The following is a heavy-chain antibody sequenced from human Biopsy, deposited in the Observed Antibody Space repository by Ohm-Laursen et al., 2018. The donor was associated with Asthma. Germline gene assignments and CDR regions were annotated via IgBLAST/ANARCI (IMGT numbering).Heavy chain of an antibody. CDR1: GDAMSTSGSY. J-gene: IGHJ2*01. CDR3: AGAVSSSSYWYFDL. D-gene: IGHD6-6*01. CDR2: IYYSGRT. V-gene: IGHV4-39*02. Sequence: SETLSLTCIVSGDAMSTSGSYWGWIRQSPGKGLEWIGSIYYSGRTYYNPSLESRVTISADTSKNPFSLKVTSVTAADTAVYYCAGAVSSSSYWYFDLWGRGDLVTVSS.